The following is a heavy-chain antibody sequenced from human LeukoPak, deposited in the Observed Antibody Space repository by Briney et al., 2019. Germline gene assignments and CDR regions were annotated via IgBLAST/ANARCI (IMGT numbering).Heavy chain of an antibody. V-gene: IGHV4-39*01. CDR2: IYYSGCT. Sequence: SETLSLTCTVSGGSISSSSFYWGWIRQPPGKGLEWIGNIYYSGCTDYNLSLNSGITISVDTSKNQFSLKLSSVTAADAAVYYCARCGYDYACDYWGQGTLVTVSS. CDR1: GGSISSSSFY. D-gene: IGHD5-18*01. CDR3: ARCGYDYACDY. J-gene: IGHJ4*02.